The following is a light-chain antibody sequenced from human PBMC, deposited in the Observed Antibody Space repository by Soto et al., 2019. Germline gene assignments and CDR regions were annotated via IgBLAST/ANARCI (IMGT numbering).Light chain of an antibody. CDR2: EVS. V-gene: IGLV2-14*01. CDR3: SSYTSSSTLG. J-gene: IGLJ1*01. Sequence: QSVLTQPPSASGSPGQSITISCTGTSSDVGGYNYVSWYQQHPGKAPKLMIYEVSNRPSGVSNRFSGSKSGNTASLTISGLQAEDEADYYCSSYTSSSTLGFGTGTKVTVL. CDR1: SSDVGGYNY.